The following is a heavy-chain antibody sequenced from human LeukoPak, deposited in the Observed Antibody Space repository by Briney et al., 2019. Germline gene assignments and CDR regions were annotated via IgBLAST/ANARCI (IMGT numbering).Heavy chain of an antibody. CDR3: ARGRGSYQLFDY. CDR2: ITSSSNII. D-gene: IGHD1-26*01. V-gene: IGHV3-48*01. CDR1: GFTFSSYS. Sequence: GGSLRLSCATSGFTFSSYSMNWVRQAPGKGLERISYITSSSNIIYYADSVKGRFTISRDNAKNSLYLQMNSLRAEDTAVYYCARGRGSYQLFDYWGQGTLVTVSS. J-gene: IGHJ4*02.